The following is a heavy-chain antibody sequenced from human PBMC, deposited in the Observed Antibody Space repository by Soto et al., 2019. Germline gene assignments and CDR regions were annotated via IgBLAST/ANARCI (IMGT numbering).Heavy chain of an antibody. J-gene: IGHJ4*02. V-gene: IGHV1-2*02. CDR2: INPSSGST. CDR1: GYTFTGYD. Sequence: ASVKVSCKASGYTFTGYDVHWVRHSPGQGPEWMGWINPSSGSTNYAQLFRGRVTMTTDTSINTAYMELGGLRSDDTAVYFCARPACTANSCPPYFDFWGQGTLVTSPQ. CDR3: ARPACTANSCPPYFDF. D-gene: IGHD2-8*02.